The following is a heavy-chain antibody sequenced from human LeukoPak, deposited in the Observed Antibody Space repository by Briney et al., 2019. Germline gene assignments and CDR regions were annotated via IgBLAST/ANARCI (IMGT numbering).Heavy chain of an antibody. CDR1: GFTFSDYG. CDR3: AKDVRILETTGTGNWFDP. D-gene: IGHD1-26*01. V-gene: IGHV3-30*02. Sequence: GGSLRLSCAASGFTFSDYGMHWVRQAPGKGLEWVAFTRYDGSNKFYADSVKGRFTIYRDNSNNALYLQMNSLRAEDTAVYSCAKDVRILETTGTGNWFDPWGQGTLVTVSS. CDR2: TRYDGSNK. J-gene: IGHJ5*02.